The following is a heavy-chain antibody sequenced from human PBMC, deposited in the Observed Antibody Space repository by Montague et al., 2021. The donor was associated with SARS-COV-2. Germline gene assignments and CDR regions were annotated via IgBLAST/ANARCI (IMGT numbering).Heavy chain of an antibody. CDR1: RDSISSHNYF. CDR2: VDYSGLT. Sequence: SETLSLTCTVSRDSISSHNYFWAWIRQPPGKGLEWIGSVDYSGLTFYNPSLENRVTISVDTSKKQFSLKVNSVTAADTAVYYCTKDGEALAWGTFDIWGQGTMVTVSS. CDR3: TKDGEALAWGTFDI. D-gene: IGHD3-10*01. J-gene: IGHJ3*02. V-gene: IGHV4-39*07.